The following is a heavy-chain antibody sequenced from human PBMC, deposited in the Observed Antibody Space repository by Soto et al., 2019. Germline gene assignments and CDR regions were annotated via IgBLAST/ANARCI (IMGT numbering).Heavy chain of an antibody. CDR3: ALTFPSIAAAGTGYYYYGMDV. CDR2: INHSGST. V-gene: IGHV4-34*01. J-gene: IGHJ6*02. D-gene: IGHD6-13*01. Sequence: PSETLSLTCAVYGGSFSGYYWSWIRQPPGKGLEWIAEINHSGSTNYNPSLKSRVTVSVDMSKSQFSLRLSSVTAADTAVYYCALTFPSIAAAGTGYYYYGMDVWGQGTTVTVSS. CDR1: GGSFSGYY.